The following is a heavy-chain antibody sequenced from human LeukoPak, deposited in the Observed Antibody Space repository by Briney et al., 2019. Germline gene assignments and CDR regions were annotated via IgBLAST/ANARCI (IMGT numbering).Heavy chain of an antibody. J-gene: IGHJ4*02. Sequence: SVKVSCKASGGTFSSYAISWVRQAPGQGLEWMVGIIPIFCTANYAQKFQGRVTITPDESTSTAYMELSSLRSEDTAVYYCARVSIRGLRFLEQGEGRYYFDYWGQGTLVTVSS. D-gene: IGHD3-3*01. V-gene: IGHV1-69*13. CDR1: GGTFSSYA. CDR3: ARVSIRGLRFLEQGEGRYYFDY. CDR2: IIPIFCTA.